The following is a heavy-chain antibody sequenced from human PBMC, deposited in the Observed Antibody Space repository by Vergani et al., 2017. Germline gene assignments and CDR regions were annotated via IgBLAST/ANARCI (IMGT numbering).Heavy chain of an antibody. CDR3: AGGQPDCSGTSCCHELPDC. D-gene: IGHD2-2*01. J-gene: IGHJ4*02. CDR2: INHSGRT. Sequence: QLQLQESGSGLVKPSQTLSLTCAVSGGSISSGGYSWSWIRQPPGKGLEWIGEINHSGRTDYNPSLKSRVTMSVDTSKNHFSLNLSSVTAADTAVYYCAGGQPDCSGTSCCHELPDCGDQGTLVTVSS. CDR1: GGSISSGGYS. V-gene: IGHV4-30-2*01.